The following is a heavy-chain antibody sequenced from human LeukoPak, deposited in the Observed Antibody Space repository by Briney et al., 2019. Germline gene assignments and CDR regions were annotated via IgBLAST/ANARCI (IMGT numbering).Heavy chain of an antibody. J-gene: IGHJ4*02. Sequence: ASVKVSCKASGYTFTSYDINWVRQATGQGLEWMGWMNPNSGNTGYAQKFQGRVTMTRNTSISTAYMELSSLRSEDTAVYYCARGQDDYYDSSGYYYLFDYWGQGTLVTVSP. D-gene: IGHD3-22*01. CDR2: MNPNSGNT. CDR1: GYTFTSYD. CDR3: ARGQDDYYDSSGYYYLFDY. V-gene: IGHV1-8*01.